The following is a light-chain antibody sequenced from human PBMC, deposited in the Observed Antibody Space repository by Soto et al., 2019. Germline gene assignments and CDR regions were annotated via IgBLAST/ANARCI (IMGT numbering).Light chain of an antibody. Sequence: DIQMTQSPSTLSASVGDIVTITCRAIQSISTWLAWYQQKPGKAPKLLIYKASSLEGGVPSRFSGSGSGTEFNITVSSLRPDDFATYCCQQYNTYPLTVGGGTTVESK. J-gene: IGKJ4*01. CDR3: QQYNTYPLT. CDR1: QSISTW. CDR2: KAS. V-gene: IGKV1-5*03.